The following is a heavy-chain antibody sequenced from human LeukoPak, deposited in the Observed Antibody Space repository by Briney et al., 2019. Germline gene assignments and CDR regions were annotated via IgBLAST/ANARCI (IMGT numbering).Heavy chain of an antibody. J-gene: IGHJ2*01. CDR2: FSGSGGST. CDR3: AKRPKLTRWYFDL. Sequence: GGSLRLSCAASGFTFSSDAMSWVRQAPGKGLEWVSTFSGSGGSTYYADSVKGRFTISRDNSKNTLYLQMNSLRAEDTAVYYCAKRPKLTRWYFDLWGRGTLVTVSS. D-gene: IGHD4/OR15-4a*01. V-gene: IGHV3-23*01. CDR1: GFTFSSDA.